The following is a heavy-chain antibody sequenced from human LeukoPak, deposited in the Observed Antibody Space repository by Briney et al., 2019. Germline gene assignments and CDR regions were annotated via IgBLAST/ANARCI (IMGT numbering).Heavy chain of an antibody. CDR2: ISAYNGNT. V-gene: IGHV1-18*04. Sequence: GASMKVSCRASGYTFTSYGISWVRQAPGQGLEWMGWISAYNGNTNYAQKLQGRVTMTTDTSTSTAYMELRSLRSDDTAVYYCARTLAYGSGSYSGYYWGQGTLVTVSS. CDR1: GYTFTSYG. CDR3: ARTLAYGSGSYSGYY. D-gene: IGHD3-10*01. J-gene: IGHJ4*02.